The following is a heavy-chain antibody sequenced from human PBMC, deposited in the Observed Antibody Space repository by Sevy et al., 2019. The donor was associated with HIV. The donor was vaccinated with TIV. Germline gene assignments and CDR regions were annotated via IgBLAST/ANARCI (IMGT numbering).Heavy chain of an antibody. V-gene: IGHV3-9*01. CDR3: ANDISRGCDGVNCYSYYYYFYGLDV. J-gene: IGHJ6*02. D-gene: IGHD2-21*01. CDR1: GFPFNDHA. CDR2: ISWNSRNI. Sequence: GGSLRLSCAASGFPFNDHAMHWVRQVPGKGLEWVSGISWNSRNIGYADSVKGRFTISRDNARHLVYLEMNSLRPEDTSFYHCANDISRGCDGVNCYSYYYYFYGLDVWGQGTTVTVSS.